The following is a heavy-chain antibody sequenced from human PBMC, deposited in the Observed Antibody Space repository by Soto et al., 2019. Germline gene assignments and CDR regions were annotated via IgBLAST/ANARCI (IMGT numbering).Heavy chain of an antibody. J-gene: IGHJ4*02. CDR3: ARGAFIVSPCTGFDY. CDR2: VYYGGRS. Sequence: TLSLTCTVSSAPVSSTTYTWGWIRQPPGKGLEWVASVYYGGRSYYNPTLNSRIAINPDTSKNQFSLQLNSVTPEDTAVYYCARGAFIVSPCTGFDYWGQGTPVTVSS. D-gene: IGHD3-16*02. CDR1: SAPVSSTTYT. V-gene: IGHV4-39*07.